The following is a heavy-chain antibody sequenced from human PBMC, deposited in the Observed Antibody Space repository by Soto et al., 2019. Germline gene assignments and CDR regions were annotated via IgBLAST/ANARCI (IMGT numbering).Heavy chain of an antibody. D-gene: IGHD3-10*01. J-gene: IGHJ4*02. CDR2: IWHDGMNK. V-gene: IGHV3-33*01. CDR1: GFTFSSYG. CDR3: ARDRGSDDPIDY. Sequence: QVQLVESGGGVVQPERSLTLSCAASGFTFSSYGMHWIRQAPGKGLEWVAVIWHDGMNKYYADSVRGRVTISRDNSKNTLYLHMNSLRAEDTAVYYCARDRGSDDPIDYWGQGTLVTVSS.